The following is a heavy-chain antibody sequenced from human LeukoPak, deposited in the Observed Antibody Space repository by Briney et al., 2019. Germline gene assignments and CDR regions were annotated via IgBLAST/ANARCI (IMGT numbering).Heavy chain of an antibody. D-gene: IGHD2-2*01. CDR1: GFTFSSYA. CDR3: AKRKSGSPAMPIDY. CDR2: ISGSGGST. V-gene: IGHV3-23*01. J-gene: IGHJ4*02. Sequence: GGSLSLSCAASGFTFSSYAMSWVRQAPGKGLEWVSAISGSGGSTYYADSVKGRFTISRDNSKNTLYLRMNSLRAEDTAVYYCAKRKSGSPAMPIDYWGQGTLVTVSS.